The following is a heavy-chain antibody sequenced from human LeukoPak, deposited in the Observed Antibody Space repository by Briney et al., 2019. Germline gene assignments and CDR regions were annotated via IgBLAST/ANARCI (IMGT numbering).Heavy chain of an antibody. CDR3: ASRGYYDNSAYFRN. CDR1: GGSISSSNYY. J-gene: IGHJ4*02. Sequence: SQTLSLTCTVSGGSISSSNYYWGWIRQPPGKGLEWIGNIYYSGSTYYNTALKSRVTISIDTSKNLFSLNLTSVTAADTAVYFCASRGYYDNSAYFRNWGQGTLVTVSS. CDR2: IYYSGST. V-gene: IGHV4-39*07. D-gene: IGHD3-22*01.